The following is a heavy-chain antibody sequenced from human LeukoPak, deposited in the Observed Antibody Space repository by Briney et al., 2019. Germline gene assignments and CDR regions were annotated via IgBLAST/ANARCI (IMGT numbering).Heavy chain of an antibody. D-gene: IGHD1-14*01. CDR2: INSDGSET. J-gene: IGHJ4*02. V-gene: IGHV3-74*01. Sequence: PRGSLRLSCAASGFTFSSYWIHWVRQAPGKGLVWVSRINSDGSETIYADSVKGRFTISRDNAKNTLYLQMNSLGVEDTAVYYCARGGVHHGFDYWGQGTLVRVSS. CDR3: ARGGVHHGFDY. CDR1: GFTFSSYW.